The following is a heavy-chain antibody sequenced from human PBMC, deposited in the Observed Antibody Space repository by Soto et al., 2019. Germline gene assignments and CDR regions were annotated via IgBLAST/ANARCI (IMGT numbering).Heavy chain of an antibody. Sequence: QVQLVQSGAEVKKPGASVKVSCKASGDIFTNYGISWVRQAPGQGLEWMGWISAYNGNTNYAQKFQGRVTMTTDTSTSTAYMELRSLRSDDTAVYYCARDQEGITMIVGGTWGQGTLVTVSS. V-gene: IGHV1-18*01. J-gene: IGHJ5*02. CDR2: ISAYNGNT. CDR1: GDIFTNYG. D-gene: IGHD3-22*01. CDR3: ARDQEGITMIVGGT.